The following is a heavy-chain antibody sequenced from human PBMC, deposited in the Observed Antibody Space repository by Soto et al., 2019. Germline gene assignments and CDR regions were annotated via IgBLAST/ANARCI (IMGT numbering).Heavy chain of an antibody. CDR3: AKVRSTTIFDVVSLFDY. Sequence: GGSLRLSCAASGFTFSSSAMRWVRQAPGQWLECVSIIMASGGTTSYADAVKGRFTMSRDDSKNTLYLQMNSRRAEGTAVYYWAKVRSTTIFDVVSLFDYCIQGTLVTVSS. V-gene: IGHV3-23*01. CDR2: IMASGGTT. CDR1: GFTFSSSA. D-gene: IGHD3-3*01. J-gene: IGHJ4*02.